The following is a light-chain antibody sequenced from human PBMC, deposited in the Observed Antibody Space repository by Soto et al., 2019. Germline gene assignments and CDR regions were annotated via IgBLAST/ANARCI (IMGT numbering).Light chain of an antibody. V-gene: IGKV1-39*01. CDR1: QSVSNH. J-gene: IGKJ4*01. Sequence: DIQMTQSPSSLSASVGDRVTITCRASQSVSNHLNWYQQKPGKAPKLLIYASSSLQSGVPSRFSGSGSGTDFIPTIRSLQTEDFATYYCQQSHSNIQDLTFGGGTKVEIK. CDR2: ASS. CDR3: QQSHSNIQDLT.